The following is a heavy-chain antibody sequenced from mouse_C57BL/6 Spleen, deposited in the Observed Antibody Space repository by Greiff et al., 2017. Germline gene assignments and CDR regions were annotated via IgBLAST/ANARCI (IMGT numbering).Heavy chain of an antibody. Sequence: DVKLVESGGGLVKPGGSLKLSCAASGFTFSSYAMSWVRQTPEKRLEWVATISDGGSYTYYPDNVKGRFTISRDNAKNNLYLQMSHLKSEDTAMYYCARSLMIRYAMDYWGQGTSVTVSS. CDR3: ARSLMIRYAMDY. CDR2: ISDGGSYT. CDR1: GFTFSSYA. J-gene: IGHJ4*01. V-gene: IGHV5-4*03. D-gene: IGHD2-3*01.